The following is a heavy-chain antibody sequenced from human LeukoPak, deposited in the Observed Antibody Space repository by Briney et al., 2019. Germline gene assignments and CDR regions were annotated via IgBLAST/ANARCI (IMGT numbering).Heavy chain of an antibody. D-gene: IGHD1-26*01. V-gene: IGHV4-4*07. CDR3: ARDPASGGSYSGNDY. Sequence: SETLSLTCTVSGGSISSYYWSWIRQPAGKGLEWIGRIYTSGSTNYNPSLKSRVTISVDTSKNQFSLKLSSVTAADTAVCYCARDPASGGSYSGNDYWGQGTLVTVSS. J-gene: IGHJ4*02. CDR2: IYTSGST. CDR1: GGSISSYY.